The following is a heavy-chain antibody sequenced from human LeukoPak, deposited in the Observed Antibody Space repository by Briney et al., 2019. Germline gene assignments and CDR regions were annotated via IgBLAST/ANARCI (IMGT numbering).Heavy chain of an antibody. CDR3: ARAYDSSGYQWGDAFDI. CDR2: ISSSGSTI. Sequence: PGGSLRLSCAASGFTFSSYWMHWVRQAPGKGLEWVSYISSSGSTIYYADSVKGRFTITRDNAKNSLYLQMNSLRAEDTAVYYCARAYDSSGYQWGDAFDIWGQGTMVTVSS. D-gene: IGHD3-22*01. V-gene: IGHV3-48*04. CDR1: GFTFSSYW. J-gene: IGHJ3*02.